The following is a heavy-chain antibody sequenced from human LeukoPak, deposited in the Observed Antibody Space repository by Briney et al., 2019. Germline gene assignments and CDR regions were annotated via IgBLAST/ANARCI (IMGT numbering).Heavy chain of an antibody. CDR3: ARENWSTADY. Sequence: GGSLRLSCAASGFSFPPYWMMWVRQTPEKGLEWVATVNQDGREKWYVDSVKGRFSISKDSANNMVYLEMNSLRAEDTAIYYCARENWSTADYWGQGTLVTVSS. CDR2: VNQDGREK. D-gene: IGHD3-3*01. V-gene: IGHV3-7*01. CDR1: GFSFPPYW. J-gene: IGHJ4*02.